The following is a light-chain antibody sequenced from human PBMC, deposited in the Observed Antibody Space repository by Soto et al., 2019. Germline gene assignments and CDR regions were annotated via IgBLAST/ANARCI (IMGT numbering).Light chain of an antibody. CDR3: SSYAGSNNLV. Sequence: QSALTQPPSASGSPGQSVTIPCTGTSSDVGGYNSVSWYQQHPGKVPKLMIYEVSKRPSGVPDRFSGSKSGNTASLTVSGLQVEDEADYYCSSYAGSNNLVFGGGTKLTVL. CDR2: EVS. V-gene: IGLV2-8*01. CDR1: SSDVGGYNS. J-gene: IGLJ2*01.